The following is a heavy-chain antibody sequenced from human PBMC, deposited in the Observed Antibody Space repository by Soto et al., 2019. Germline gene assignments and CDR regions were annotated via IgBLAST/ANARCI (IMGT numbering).Heavy chain of an antibody. D-gene: IGHD6-19*01. J-gene: IGHJ6*02. CDR2: INPNSGGT. CDR3: ARSMTAVAGITTSYYYYGMDV. CDR1: GYTFTGYY. V-gene: IGHV1-2*04. Sequence: ASVKVSCKASGYTFTGYYMHWVRQAPGQGLEWMGWINPNSGGTKYAQKFQGWVTMTRDTSISTAYMDLSRLRSDDTAVYYCARSMTAVAGITTSYYYYGMDVWGQGTTVTVSS.